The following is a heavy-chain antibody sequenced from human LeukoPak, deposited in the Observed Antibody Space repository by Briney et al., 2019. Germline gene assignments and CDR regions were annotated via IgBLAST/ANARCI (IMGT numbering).Heavy chain of an antibody. CDR3: ASDNIAAAAMYYFDY. CDR2: IYYSGST. CDR1: GGSVSSGSYY. Sequence: SETLSLTCTVSGGSVSSGSYYWSWIRQPPGKGLEWIGYIYYSGSTNYNPSLKSRVTISVDTSKNQFSLKLSSVTAADTAVYYCASDNIAAAAMYYFDYWGQGTLVTVSS. D-gene: IGHD6-13*01. V-gene: IGHV4-61*01. J-gene: IGHJ4*02.